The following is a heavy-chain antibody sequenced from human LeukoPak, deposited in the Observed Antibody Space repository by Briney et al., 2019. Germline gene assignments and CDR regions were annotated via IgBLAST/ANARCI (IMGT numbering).Heavy chain of an antibody. D-gene: IGHD6-13*01. CDR1: GFTFSSCS. CDR2: ISSSSGHI. V-gene: IGHV3-21*01. CDR3: ARDLSNWSLDAFDI. Sequence: PGGSLRLSCAASGFTFSSCSLNSVRQAPGKGLEWISFISSSSGHISYADSVKGRFTISRDNAKDSVCLQMNSLRAEDTAVYYCARDLSNWSLDAFDIWGQGTMVTVSS. J-gene: IGHJ3*02.